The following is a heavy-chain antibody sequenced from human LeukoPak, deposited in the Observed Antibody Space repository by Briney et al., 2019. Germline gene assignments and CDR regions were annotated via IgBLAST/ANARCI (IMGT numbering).Heavy chain of an antibody. V-gene: IGHV1-69*10. CDR3: ARHRHYYDSSGYLH. J-gene: IGHJ4*02. CDR2: IIPILGIA. CDR1: GGTFSSYA. D-gene: IGHD3-22*01. Sequence: SVKVSCKASGGTFSSYAISWVRQAPGQGLEWMGGIIPILGIANYAQKFQGRVTITADKSTSTAYMELSSLRSEDTAVYYCARHRHYYDSSGYLHWGQGTLVTVSS.